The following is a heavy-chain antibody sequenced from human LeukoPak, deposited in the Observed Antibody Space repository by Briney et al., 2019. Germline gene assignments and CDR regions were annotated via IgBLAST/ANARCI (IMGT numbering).Heavy chain of an antibody. J-gene: IGHJ4*02. CDR1: GGSLSSYS. V-gene: IGHV4-59*01. CDR3: ARERIAVGGWYYFDY. Sequence: PSETLSLTSTVSGGSLSSYSWSWIRQPPGKGLEWIGYIYYSGSTNYNPSLKRRVTISVDTSKNQFSLKLSSVTAADTAVYYCARERIAVGGWYYFDYWGQGTLVTVSS. D-gene: IGHD6-19*01. CDR2: IYYSGST.